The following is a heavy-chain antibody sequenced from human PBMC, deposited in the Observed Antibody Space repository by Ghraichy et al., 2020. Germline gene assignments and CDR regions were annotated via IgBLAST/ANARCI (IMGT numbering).Heavy chain of an antibody. CDR2: INHSGST. Sequence: SETLSLTCAVYGGSFSGYYWSWIRQPPGKGLEWIGEINHSGSTNYNPSLKSRVTISVDTSKNQFSLKLSSVTAADTAVYYCARGKPRGRYGVWGQGTLVTVSS. V-gene: IGHV4-34*01. CDR3: ARGKPRGRYGV. J-gene: IGHJ4*02. D-gene: IGHD1-14*01. CDR1: GGSFSGYY.